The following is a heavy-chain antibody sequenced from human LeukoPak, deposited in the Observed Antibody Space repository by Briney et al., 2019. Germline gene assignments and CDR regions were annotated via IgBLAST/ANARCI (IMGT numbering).Heavy chain of an antibody. D-gene: IGHD6-13*01. V-gene: IGHV4-34*01. CDR1: GGSFSSYY. CDR2: INHSGST. J-gene: IGHJ1*01. Sequence: PSETLSLTCAVYGGSFSSYYWSWIRQPPGKGLEWIGEINHSGSTNYNPSLKSRVTISVDTSKNHFSLKLSSVTAADTAVYYCALYSSSWYKRYFQHWGQGTLVTVSS. CDR3: ALYSSSWYKRYFQH.